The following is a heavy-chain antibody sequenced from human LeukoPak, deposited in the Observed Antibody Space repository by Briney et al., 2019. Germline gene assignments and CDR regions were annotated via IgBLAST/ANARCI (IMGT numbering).Heavy chain of an antibody. D-gene: IGHD3-10*01. J-gene: IGHJ5*02. Sequence: GASVKVSCKASGGTFSSYAISWVRQAPGQGLEWMGGIIPIFGTANYAQKFQGRVTITADESTSTAYMELSSLRSEDTAVYYCARDFYGSGSYLYWFDPWGQGTLVTVSS. V-gene: IGHV1-69*13. CDR1: GGTFSSYA. CDR3: ARDFYGSGSYLYWFDP. CDR2: IIPIFGTA.